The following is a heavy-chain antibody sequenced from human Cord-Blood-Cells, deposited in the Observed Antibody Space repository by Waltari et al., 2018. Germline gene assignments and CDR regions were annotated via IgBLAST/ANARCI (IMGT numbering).Heavy chain of an antibody. J-gene: IGHJ5*02. D-gene: IGHD3-16*01. CDR1: GGSISSSSYY. CDR3: ARHVGSGGVKRTYNWFDP. V-gene: IGHV4-39*07. CDR2: IYYSGST. Sequence: QLQLQESGPGLVKPSETLSLTCTVSGGSISSSSYYWGWIRQPPGKGLEWIGSIYYSGSTDYNPTLKSRVTISVDTSKNQFSLKLSSVTAADTAVYYCARHVGSGGVKRTYNWFDPWGQGTLVTVSS.